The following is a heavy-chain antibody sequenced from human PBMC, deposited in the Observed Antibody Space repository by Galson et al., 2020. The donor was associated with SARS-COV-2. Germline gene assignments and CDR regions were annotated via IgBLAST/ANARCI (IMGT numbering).Heavy chain of an antibody. CDR3: ARDGLSSENFDY. D-gene: IGHD2-2*01. V-gene: IGHV3-33*01. Sequence: GESLKISCAASGFTFSSYGMHWVRQAPGKGLEWVAVIWYDGSNKYYADSVKGRFTISRDNSKNTLYLQMNSLRAEDTAVYYCARDGLSSENFDYWGQGTLVTVSS. J-gene: IGHJ4*02. CDR1: GFTFSSYG. CDR2: IWYDGSNK.